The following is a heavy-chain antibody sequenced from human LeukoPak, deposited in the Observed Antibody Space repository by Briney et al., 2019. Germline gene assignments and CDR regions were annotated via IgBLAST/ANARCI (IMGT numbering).Heavy chain of an antibody. V-gene: IGHV3-30*18. CDR2: ISYDGSNK. Sequence: GGSLRLSCAASGFTFSSYGMHWVRQAPGKGLEWVAVISYDGSNKYYADSVKGRFTISRDNSKNTLYLQMNSLRAEDTAVYYCAKDNPGTNAFDIWGQGTMVTVSS. D-gene: IGHD1-1*01. J-gene: IGHJ3*02. CDR3: AKDNPGTNAFDI. CDR1: GFTFSSYG.